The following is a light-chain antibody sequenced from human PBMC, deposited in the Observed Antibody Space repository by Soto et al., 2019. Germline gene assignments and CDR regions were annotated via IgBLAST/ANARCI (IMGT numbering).Light chain of an antibody. V-gene: IGKV1-12*01. CDR1: QGISSW. CDR3: QQTTSFPLT. CDR2: AAS. Sequence: DLQMTQSPSFVSASVGDRVTITCRASQGISSWLAWYQHRPGRAPKLLIHAASNLESGVPSRFSGSGSGTDFILTISSLQAEDFATYYCQQTTSFPLTFGGGTKVEIK. J-gene: IGKJ4*01.